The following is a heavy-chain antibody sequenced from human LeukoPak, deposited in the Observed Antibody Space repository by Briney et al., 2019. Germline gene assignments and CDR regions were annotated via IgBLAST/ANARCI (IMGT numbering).Heavy chain of an antibody. D-gene: IGHD2-2*01. CDR1: GFTFIYSG. V-gene: IGHV3-30*03. CDR2: ISYDGSNK. Sequence: PGASLRLSCTASGFTFIYSGMHSVRQAPGKGLEWVAVISYDGSNKYYADSVKGRFTISRDNSKNTLYLQMNSLRAEDTAVYYCASEISYQLLIPNPFDYWGQGTLVTVSS. CDR3: ASEISYQLLIPNPFDY. J-gene: IGHJ4*02.